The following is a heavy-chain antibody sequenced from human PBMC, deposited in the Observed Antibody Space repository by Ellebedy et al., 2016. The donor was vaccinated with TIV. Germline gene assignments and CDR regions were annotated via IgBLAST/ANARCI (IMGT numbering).Heavy chain of an antibody. CDR2: ITPDGSKK. J-gene: IGHJ4*02. V-gene: IGHV3-7*01. CDR1: GFTFSSYW. Sequence: GESLKISCAASGFTFSSYWMHWVRQAPGKGLEWVAEITPDGSKKYYLDSVKGRFTVSRDNPTNSLYLQMNSLTVEDTAVYYCASSHAGWGQGTLVTVSS. CDR3: ASSHAG.